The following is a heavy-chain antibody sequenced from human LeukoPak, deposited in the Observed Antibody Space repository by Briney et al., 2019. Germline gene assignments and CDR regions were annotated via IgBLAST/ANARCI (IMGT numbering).Heavy chain of an antibody. V-gene: IGHV4-39*01. CDR1: GGSISSSSYY. Sequence: SETLSLTCTVSGGSISSSSYYWGWIRQPPGKGLEWIGSIYYSGSTYYNPSLKSRVTISVDTSKNQLSLKLSSVTAADTAVYYCARQQCNGGSCYSRAIWFDPWGQGTLVTVSS. D-gene: IGHD2-15*01. CDR2: IYYSGST. J-gene: IGHJ5*02. CDR3: ARQQCNGGSCYSRAIWFDP.